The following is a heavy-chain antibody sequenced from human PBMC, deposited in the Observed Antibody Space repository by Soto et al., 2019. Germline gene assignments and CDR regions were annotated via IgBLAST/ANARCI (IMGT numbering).Heavy chain of an antibody. CDR3: TTHSRDIVVVPAERGNYYYYYYMDV. CDR2: VKSKTDGGTT. J-gene: IGHJ6*03. CDR1: GFIFSNAW. Sequence: PGGSLRLSCAASGFIFSNAWINWVRQAPGKGLEWVGRVKSKTDGGTTDYAAPVKGRFTISRDDSKNTLYLQMNSLKTEDTAVYYCTTHSRDIVVVPAERGNYYYYYYMDVWGKGTTVTVSS. V-gene: IGHV3-15*07. D-gene: IGHD2-2*01.